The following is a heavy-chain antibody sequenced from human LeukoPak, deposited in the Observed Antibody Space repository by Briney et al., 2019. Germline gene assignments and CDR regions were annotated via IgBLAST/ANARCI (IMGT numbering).Heavy chain of an antibody. D-gene: IGHD6-13*01. CDR3: AKKARIAAAGRNDY. V-gene: IGHV3-23*01. J-gene: IGHJ4*02. CDR1: GFTFSSYA. CDR2: ISGSGGST. Sequence: AGGSLRLSCAASGFTFSSYAMSWFRQAPGKGLEWVSAISGSGGSTYYADSVKGRFTISRDNSKNTLYLQMNSLRAEDTAVYYCAKKARIAAAGRNDYWGQGTLVTVSS.